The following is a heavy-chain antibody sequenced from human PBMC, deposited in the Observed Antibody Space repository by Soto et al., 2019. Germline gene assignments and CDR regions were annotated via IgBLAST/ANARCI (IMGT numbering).Heavy chain of an antibody. CDR3: AYTGMGQHRRAFDI. CDR1: GYTFTSYG. CDR2: ISAYKGNA. Sequence: ASVKVSCKASGYTFTSYGISWVRQAPGQGLEWMGWISAYKGNANYAQKLQGRVTITADTSTSTAYMELSSLRSEDTAVYYCAYTGMGQHRRAFDIWGQGTMVTVSS. V-gene: IGHV1-18*01. J-gene: IGHJ3*02. D-gene: IGHD2-2*02.